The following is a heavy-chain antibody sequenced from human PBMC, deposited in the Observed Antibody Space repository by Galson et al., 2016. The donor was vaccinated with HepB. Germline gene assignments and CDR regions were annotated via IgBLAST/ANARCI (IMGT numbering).Heavy chain of an antibody. J-gene: IGHJ3*01. V-gene: IGHV1-18*01. Sequence: SVKVSCKASGYPFSSYDFNWVRQAAGLGLEWKGWVSAYSGRSDYPQNLQDRVTMTTDTSTRTVYMELRSLRSDDTAVYYCVRDLSGMTSAHAFNVWGQGTMVTVSS. CDR3: VRDLSGMTSAHAFNV. D-gene: IGHD3-9*01. CDR2: VSAYSGRS. CDR1: GYPFSSYD.